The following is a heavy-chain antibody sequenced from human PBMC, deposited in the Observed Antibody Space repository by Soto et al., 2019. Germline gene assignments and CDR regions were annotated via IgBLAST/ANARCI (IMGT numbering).Heavy chain of an antibody. J-gene: IGHJ6*02. D-gene: IGHD2-2*01. CDR1: GFPFSDYD. V-gene: IGHV3-13*05. CDR3: ARAYSGQLPRRADYYYALDV. CDR2: IGAARDP. Sequence: EVQLVESGGGSVQPGGSLRLSCTASGFPFSDYDIHWVRQASVKGLEWISTIGAARDPYYTGSEKGRFTISRENAKNSMFLQMNSVRAEDTAVYYCARAYSGQLPRRADYYYALDVWGQGTTVTVSS.